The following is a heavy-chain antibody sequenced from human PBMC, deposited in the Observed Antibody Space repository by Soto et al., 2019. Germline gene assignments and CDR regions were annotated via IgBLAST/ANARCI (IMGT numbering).Heavy chain of an antibody. CDR2: ISAYNGNT. D-gene: IGHD3-10*01. CDR3: ARDLAGSGSYYTDY. CDR1: GYIFITYG. J-gene: IGHJ4*02. V-gene: IGHV1-18*01. Sequence: ASVKVSCKASGYIFITYGISWVRQAPGQGLEWMGRISAYNGNTKYAQSLQGRVTMTTDTSTNTAYMELRSLRSDDTAVYYCARDLAGSGSYYTDYWGPGTLVTVSS.